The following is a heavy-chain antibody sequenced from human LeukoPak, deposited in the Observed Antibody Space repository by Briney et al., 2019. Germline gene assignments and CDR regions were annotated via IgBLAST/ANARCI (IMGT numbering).Heavy chain of an antibody. Sequence: PSETLSLTCTVSGGSISSYYWSWIRQPPGKGLEWIGYIYYSGSTNYNPSLKSRVTISVDTSKNQFSLKLSSVTAADTAVYYCARDSIRGYQKRYHYYGMDVWGQGTTVTVSS. V-gene: IGHV4-59*01. D-gene: IGHD5-18*01. CDR1: GGSISSYY. CDR2: IYYSGST. CDR3: ARDSIRGYQKRYHYYGMDV. J-gene: IGHJ6*02.